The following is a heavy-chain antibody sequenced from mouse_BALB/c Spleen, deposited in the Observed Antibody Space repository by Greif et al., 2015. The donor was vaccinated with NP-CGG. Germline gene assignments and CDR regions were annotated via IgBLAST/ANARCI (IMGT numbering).Heavy chain of an antibody. CDR2: ISSGGSYT. V-gene: IGHV5-6*01. J-gene: IGHJ4*01. Sequence: EVQGVESGGDLVKPGGSLKLSCAASGFTFSSYGMSWVRQTPDKRLEWVATISSGGSYTYYPDSVKGRFTISRDNAKNTLYLQMSSLKSEDTAMYYCARHDYGGNYAMDYWGQGTSVTVSS. D-gene: IGHD2-4*01. CDR1: GFTFSSYG. CDR3: ARHDYGGNYAMDY.